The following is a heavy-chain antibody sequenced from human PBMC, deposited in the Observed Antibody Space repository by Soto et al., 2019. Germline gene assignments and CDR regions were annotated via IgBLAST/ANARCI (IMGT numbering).Heavy chain of an antibody. D-gene: IGHD3-10*01. V-gene: IGHV4-34*01. J-gene: IGHJ6*02. CDR1: GGSFSAYY. Sequence: QVQLQQWGAGLLKPSETLSLTCAVYGGSFSAYYWIWIRQPPGKGLEWIGEINHSGSTNYNPSLKSRVTISVDTSKNQFSLKLSSVTAADTAVYYCARGGSGSPRYYYGMDVWGQGTTVTVSS. CDR3: ARGGSGSPRYYYGMDV. CDR2: INHSGST.